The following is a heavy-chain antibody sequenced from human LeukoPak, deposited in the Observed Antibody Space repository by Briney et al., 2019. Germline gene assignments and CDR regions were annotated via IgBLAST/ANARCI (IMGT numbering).Heavy chain of an antibody. CDR1: GFTFTTCG. CDR3: AELGITMIGGV. Sequence: GGSLRLSCSASGFTFTTCGMNWVRQAPGKGLEWVSYISSSGSTIYYADSVKGRFTISRDNAKNSLYLQMNSLRAEDTAVYYCAELGITMIGGVWGKGTTVTISS. D-gene: IGHD3-10*02. CDR2: ISSSGSTI. J-gene: IGHJ6*04. V-gene: IGHV3-48*04.